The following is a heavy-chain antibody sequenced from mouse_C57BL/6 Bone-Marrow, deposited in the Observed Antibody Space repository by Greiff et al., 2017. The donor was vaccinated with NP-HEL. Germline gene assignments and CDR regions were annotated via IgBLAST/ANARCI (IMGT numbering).Heavy chain of an antibody. Sequence: VQLQQPGAELVKPGASVKMSCKASGYTFTSYWITWVKQRPGQGLEWIGDIYPGSGSTNYNEKFKSKATLTVDTSSSTAYMQLSSLTSEDSAVYYCASPSPDYGSSWYFDVWGTGTTVTVSA. J-gene: IGHJ1*03. CDR2: IYPGSGST. D-gene: IGHD1-1*01. CDR3: ASPSPDYGSSWYFDV. V-gene: IGHV1-55*01. CDR1: GYTFTSYW.